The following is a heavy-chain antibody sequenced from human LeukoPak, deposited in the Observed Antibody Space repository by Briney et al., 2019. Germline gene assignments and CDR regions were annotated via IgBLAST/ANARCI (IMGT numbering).Heavy chain of an antibody. CDR1: GYTFTSYG. J-gene: IGHJ4*02. Sequence: GASVKVSCKASGYTFTSYGISWVRQAPGQGLEWMGWISAYNGNTNYAQKFQGRVTMTTDTSTSTAYMELRSLRSDDTAVYYCARGPQNYGDFESRIDYWGQGTLVTVSS. CDR3: ARGPQNYGDFESRIDY. CDR2: ISAYNGNT. V-gene: IGHV1-18*01. D-gene: IGHD4-17*01.